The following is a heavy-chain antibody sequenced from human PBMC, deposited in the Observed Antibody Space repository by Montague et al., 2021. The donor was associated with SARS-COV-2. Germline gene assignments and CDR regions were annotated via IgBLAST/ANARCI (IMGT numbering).Heavy chain of an antibody. CDR1: GGSIRSYY. CDR2: IYSSGST. V-gene: IGHV4-59*01. Sequence: SETLSLTCTVSGGSIRSYYWSWIRQPPGKGLEWIGEIYSSGSTNYISSLRSRVTISMDTSKSQFSLKLTSVTAADTAVYYCARHTRGWQPFDFWGQGTLVTVSS. CDR3: ARHTRGWQPFDF. J-gene: IGHJ4*02. D-gene: IGHD6-19*01.